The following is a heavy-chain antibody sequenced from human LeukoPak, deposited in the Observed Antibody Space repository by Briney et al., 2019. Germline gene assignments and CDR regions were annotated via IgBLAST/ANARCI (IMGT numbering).Heavy chain of an antibody. J-gene: IGHJ6*03. CDR3: AKALRSGILYDYMDV. CDR1: GSTFDDYA. D-gene: IGHD2-15*01. CDR2: ISWNSGSI. Sequence: PGRSLRLSCAASGSTFDDYAMHWVRQAPGKGLEWVSGISWNSGSIGYADSVKGRFTISRDNAKNSLYLQMNSLRAEDMAFYYCAKALRSGILYDYMDVWGKGTTVTVSS. V-gene: IGHV3-9*03.